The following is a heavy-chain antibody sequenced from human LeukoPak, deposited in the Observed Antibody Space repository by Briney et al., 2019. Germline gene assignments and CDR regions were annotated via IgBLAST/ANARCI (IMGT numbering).Heavy chain of an antibody. J-gene: IGHJ4*02. CDR1: GASVTTYY. CDR3: VRVVPGGASFDS. Sequence: SETLSLTCTVSGASVTTYYWSWIRQPPGKGLEWIGYIYYSGHTHNNPSLNSRVSISVDTSKNQFSLILTSFTAADTAVYYCVRVVPGGASFDSWGQGTLVTVSS. D-gene: IGHD3-16*01. CDR2: IYYSGHT. V-gene: IGHV4-59*02.